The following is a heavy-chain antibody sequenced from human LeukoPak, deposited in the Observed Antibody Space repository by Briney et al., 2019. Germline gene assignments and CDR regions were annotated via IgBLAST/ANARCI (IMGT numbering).Heavy chain of an antibody. CDR3: VGTVTTSDY. J-gene: IGHJ4*02. CDR2: INSDGSST. V-gene: IGHV3-74*01. Sequence: GGSLRLSCAASGFIFSSYWMHWVRHAPGKGLVWVSRINSDGSSTSYADSVKGRFTISRDNAKNTLYLQMNSLRAEDTAVYYCVGTVTTSDYWGQGTLVTVSS. D-gene: IGHD4-17*01. CDR1: GFIFSSYW.